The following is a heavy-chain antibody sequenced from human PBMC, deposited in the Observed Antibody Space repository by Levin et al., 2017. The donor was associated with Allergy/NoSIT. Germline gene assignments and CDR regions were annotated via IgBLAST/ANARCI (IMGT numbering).Heavy chain of an antibody. CDR2: IYSGGST. V-gene: IGHV3-53*01. CDR1: GFTVSSNY. Sequence: GESLKISCAASGFTVSSNYMSWVRQAPGKGLEWVSVIYSGGSTYYADSVKGRFTISRDNSKNTLYLQMNSLRAEDTAVYYCARGDWFDPWGQGTLVTVSS. J-gene: IGHJ5*02. CDR3: ARGDWFDP.